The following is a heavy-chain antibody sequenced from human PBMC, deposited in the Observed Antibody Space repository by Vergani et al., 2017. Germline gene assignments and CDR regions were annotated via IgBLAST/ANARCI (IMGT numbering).Heavy chain of an antibody. CDR2: IRSKAYGQAT. CDR1: GFTFGYYA. CDR3: VRDQVTMVRGSDALGN. D-gene: IGHD3-10*01. V-gene: IGHV3-49*01. J-gene: IGHJ3*02. Sequence: EVQLVESGGDLVQPGRSLRLSCTASGFTFGYYAMDWFRQAPGQGLEWVGGIRSKAYGQATIYAASVKGRFTISRDGSKSIAYLPMNNLQTEDTAMYYCVRDQVTMVRGSDALGNWGQGTMGTVPS.